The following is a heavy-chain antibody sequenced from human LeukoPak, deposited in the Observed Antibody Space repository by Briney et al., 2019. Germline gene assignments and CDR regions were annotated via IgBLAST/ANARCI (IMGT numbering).Heavy chain of an antibody. CDR3: ARGSLVYYDSSGYYSNYGY. J-gene: IGHJ4*02. V-gene: IGHV1-2*06. CDR1: GYTFTSYY. Sequence: ASVKVSCKASGYTFTSYYMHWVRQAPGQGLEWMGRISPNSGGTNYAQKFQGRVTMTRDTSISTAYMELSRLRSDDTAVYYCARGSLVYYDSSGYYSNYGYWGQGTLVTVSS. CDR2: ISPNSGGT. D-gene: IGHD3-22*01.